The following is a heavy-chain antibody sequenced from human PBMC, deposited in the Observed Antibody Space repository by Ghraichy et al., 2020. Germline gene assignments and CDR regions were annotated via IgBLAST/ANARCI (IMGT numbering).Heavy chain of an antibody. D-gene: IGHD4-17*01. CDR2: IWYDGSNK. Sequence: GGSLRLSCTASGFTFSSYGMHWVRQAPGKGLEWVAVIWYDGSNKYYEDSVKGRFTISRDNSKNTLYLQMDSLRAEDTAMYYCARVRGVTTEAFDIWGQGTMVTVSS. CDR3: ARVRGVTTEAFDI. CDR1: GFTFSSYG. V-gene: IGHV3-33*01. J-gene: IGHJ3*02.